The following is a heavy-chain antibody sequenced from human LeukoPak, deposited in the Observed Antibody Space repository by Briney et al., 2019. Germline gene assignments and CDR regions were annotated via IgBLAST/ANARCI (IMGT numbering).Heavy chain of an antibody. CDR1: GFTFSSYA. CDR3: AKDMIGYDFWSGPPGDY. CDR2: ISGSGGST. J-gene: IGHJ4*02. D-gene: IGHD3-3*01. Sequence: GRSLRLSCAASGFTFSSYAMSWVSQAPGKGLEWVSAISGSGGSTYYANSVKGRFTISRDNSKNTLSLQMKSLRAEDTAVYYCAKDMIGYDFWSGPPGDYWGQGTLVTVSS. V-gene: IGHV3-23*01.